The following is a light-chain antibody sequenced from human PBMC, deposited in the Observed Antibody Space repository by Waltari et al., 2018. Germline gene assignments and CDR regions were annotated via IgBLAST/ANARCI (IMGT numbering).Light chain of an antibody. CDR2: DVS. Sequence: QSALTQPASVSGSPGQSTTLPCTGPSSDVGGHHYVSWYQQHPGKAPKLMIYDVSNRPSGVSNRFSGSKSGNTASLTISGLQAEDEADYYCSSYTSSSTLWVFGGGTKLTVL. V-gene: IGLV2-14*03. CDR1: SSDVGGHHY. CDR3: SSYTSSSTLWV. J-gene: IGLJ3*02.